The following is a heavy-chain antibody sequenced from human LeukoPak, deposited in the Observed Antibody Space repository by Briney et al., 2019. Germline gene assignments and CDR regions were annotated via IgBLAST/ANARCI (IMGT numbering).Heavy chain of an antibody. V-gene: IGHV1-2*02. CDR2: INPNSGGT. J-gene: IGHJ4*02. CDR3: ARALFGKDYYDSSCYYSN. D-gene: IGHD3-22*01. CDR1: GYSFTGYY. Sequence: ASVKVSCKASGYSFTGYYMHWVRQAPGQGLEWMGWINPNSGGTKYAQKFQGRVTMTRDTSISTAYMELSRLRSDDTAVYYCARALFGKDYYDSSCYYSNWGQGTLVTVSS.